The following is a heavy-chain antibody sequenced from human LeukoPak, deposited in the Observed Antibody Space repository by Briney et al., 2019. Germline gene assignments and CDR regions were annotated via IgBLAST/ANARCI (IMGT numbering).Heavy chain of an antibody. D-gene: IGHD3-9*01. J-gene: IGHJ4*02. CDR2: ITGSDGSS. Sequence: GTSPRLSCVASGFTFTNYAMGWVRQAPGKGLEWVSAITGSDGSSYYADSVKGRFTISRDNSKNTLYLQVNSLRAEDTAVYYCAKWGDYDILTGYYVPDYWGQGALVTVSS. CDR3: AKWGDYDILTGYYVPDY. V-gene: IGHV3-23*01. CDR1: GFTFTNYA.